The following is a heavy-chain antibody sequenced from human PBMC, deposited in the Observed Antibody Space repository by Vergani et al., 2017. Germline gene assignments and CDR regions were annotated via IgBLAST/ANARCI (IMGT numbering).Heavy chain of an antibody. D-gene: IGHD3-3*01. CDR3: YYDFWAGYVSGDV. CDR1: GFTFSGSA. Sequence: EVQLVESGGGLVKPGGSLRLSCAASGFTFSGSAMHWVRQTSGKGLEWIGRIRDKTYNYATAYAVSVKGRFIISRDDSKKTAYLQMNRLTIEDTSVYYCYYDFWAGYVSGDVWGKGTTVTVSS. J-gene: IGHJ6*04. CDR2: IRDKTYNYAT. V-gene: IGHV3-73*01.